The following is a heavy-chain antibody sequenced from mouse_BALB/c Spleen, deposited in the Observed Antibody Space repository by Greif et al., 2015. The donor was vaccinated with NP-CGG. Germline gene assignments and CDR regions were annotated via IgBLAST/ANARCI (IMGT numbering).Heavy chain of an antibody. CDR2: IDPSDSYA. Sequence: VKLMESGAELVKPGASVKLSCKASGYTFTSYWMHWVKQRPGQGLEWIGEIDPSDSYANYNQKFKGKATLTVDKSSSTAYMQLSSLTSEDAAVYYCARKDNRGYAMDYWGQVSSVTVSS. D-gene: IGHD1-3*01. CDR3: ARKDNRGYAMDY. V-gene: IGHV1-69*02. J-gene: IGHJ4*01. CDR1: GYTFTSYW.